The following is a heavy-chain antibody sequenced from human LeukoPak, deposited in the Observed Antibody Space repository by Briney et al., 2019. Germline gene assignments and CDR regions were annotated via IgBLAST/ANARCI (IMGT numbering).Heavy chain of an antibody. V-gene: IGHV4-61*01. J-gene: IGHJ4*02. Sequence: SETLSLTCTVSGGSVSSGSYYWSWIRQPPGKGLEWIGYIYYSGSTNYNPSLKSRVTISVDTSKNQFSLKLSSVTAADTAVYYCARGMAKAVFDYWGQGTLVTVSS. CDR3: ARGMAKAVFDY. CDR1: GGSVSSGSYY. D-gene: IGHD5-24*01. CDR2: IYYSGST.